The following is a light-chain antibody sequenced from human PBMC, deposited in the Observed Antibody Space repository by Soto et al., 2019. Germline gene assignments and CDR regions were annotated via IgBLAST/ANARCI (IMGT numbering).Light chain of an antibody. CDR1: QSVSSY. J-gene: IGKJ4*01. CDR2: DAS. V-gene: IGKV3-11*01. CDR3: QQRSTPLT. Sequence: EIVLTQSPATLSLSPGERATLSCRASQSVSSYLAWYQQKPGLAPRLLIYDASNRATGIPARFSGSGSGTDFTLTSSSLEPEDFAVYYCQQRSTPLTFGGGTKVEIK.